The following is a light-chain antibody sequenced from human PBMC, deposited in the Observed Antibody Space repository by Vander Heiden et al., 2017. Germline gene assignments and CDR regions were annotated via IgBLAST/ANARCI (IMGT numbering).Light chain of an antibody. J-gene: IGKJ4*01. CDR1: QGISSY. V-gene: IGKV1-9*01. CDR2: AAS. Sequence: DIQLTQSPSFLSASVGDRVTITCRASQGISSYLAWYQQKPGKAPKLLIYAASTLQSGVPSRFSGSGSGTEFTLTISSLQPEDFATYYCQQLNSDRALTFGAGTKVEIK. CDR3: QQLNSDRALT.